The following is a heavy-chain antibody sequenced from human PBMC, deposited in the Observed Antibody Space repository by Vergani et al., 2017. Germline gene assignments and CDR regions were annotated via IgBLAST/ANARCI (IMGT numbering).Heavy chain of an antibody. CDR1: GGSISSGSYY. J-gene: IGHJ4*02. CDR2: IYTSGST. CDR3: ARTLFGVGFDY. D-gene: IGHD3-3*01. V-gene: IGHV4-61*02. Sequence: QVQLQESGPGLVKPSQTLSLTCTVSGGSISSGSYYWSWIRQPAGKGLEWIGRIYTSGSTNYNPSLNSRVTISVDTSKNQFSLKLSSVTAADTAVYYCARTLFGVGFDYWGQGTLVTVSS.